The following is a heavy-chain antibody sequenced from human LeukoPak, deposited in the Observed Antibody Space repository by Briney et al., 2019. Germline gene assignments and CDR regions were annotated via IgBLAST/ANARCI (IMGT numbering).Heavy chain of an antibody. J-gene: IGHJ4*02. CDR3: ARGHYDVLAASYKWTPDY. CDR2: ITGGGDYI. V-gene: IGHV3-21*01. D-gene: IGHD3-9*01. CDR1: GFTFNTFN. Sequence: GGSLRLSCAASGFTFNTFNMNWVRQAPGKGLEWVSSITGGGDYIYYADSVKGRFTTSRDNAKNSLSLQLNSLRVEDTAVYYCARGHYDVLAASYKWTPDYWGQGTLVTLSS.